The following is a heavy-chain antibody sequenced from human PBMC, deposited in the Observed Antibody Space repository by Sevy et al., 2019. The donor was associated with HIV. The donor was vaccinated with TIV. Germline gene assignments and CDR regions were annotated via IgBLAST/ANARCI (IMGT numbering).Heavy chain of an antibody. CDR3: TTEAVDYEDPDYYYFGMDV. Sequence: GGSLRLSCAASGLTFKDVWMSWVRQGPGKRLEWVGRIKTNSDGGTTDYAAPVKGRFIISRDDSTNTLYLQMRSLKTEDTAVYYCTTEAVDYEDPDYYYFGMDVWGQGTTVTVSS. V-gene: IGHV3-15*01. CDR2: IKTNSDGGTT. CDR1: GLTFKDVW. D-gene: IGHD4-17*01. J-gene: IGHJ6*02.